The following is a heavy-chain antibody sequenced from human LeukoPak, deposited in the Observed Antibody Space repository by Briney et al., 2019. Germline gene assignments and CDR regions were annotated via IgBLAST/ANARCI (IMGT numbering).Heavy chain of an antibody. V-gene: IGHV4-59*01. J-gene: IGHJ4*02. Sequence: SETLSLTCTVSGGSISSYYWSWIRQPPGKGLEWIGYIYYSGSTNYNPSLKSRVTISVDTSKNQFSLKLSSVTAADTAVNYCARIHTKYYDFWTTRYYFDYWGQGTLVTVSS. CDR2: IYYSGST. D-gene: IGHD3-3*01. CDR3: ARIHTKYYDFWTTRYYFDY. CDR1: GGSISSYY.